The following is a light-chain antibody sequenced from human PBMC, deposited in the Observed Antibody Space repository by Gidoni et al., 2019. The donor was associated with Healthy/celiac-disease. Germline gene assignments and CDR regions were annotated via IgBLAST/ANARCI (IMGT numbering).Light chain of an antibody. CDR1: QSVTSSY. CDR3: QQYGSSPLT. J-gene: IGKJ4*01. V-gene: IGKV3-20*01. Sequence: EIVLTQSPGTLYLSPVERATLSCRDSQSVTSSYLAWYQQKPGQAPRLLIYGASSRATGIPDRFSGSGSGTDFTLTISRLEPEEFAVYYCQQYGSSPLTFXGXTKVEIK. CDR2: GAS.